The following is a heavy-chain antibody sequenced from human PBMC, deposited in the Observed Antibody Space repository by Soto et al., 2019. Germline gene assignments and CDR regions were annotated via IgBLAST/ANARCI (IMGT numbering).Heavy chain of an antibody. CDR3: ARQEPGYSNYWGAPYYYYYYGMDV. CDR1: GGSISSSSYY. J-gene: IGHJ6*02. V-gene: IGHV4-39*01. Sequence: SETLSLTCTVSGGSISSSSYYWGWIRQPPGKGLEWIGSIYYSGSTYYNPSLKSRVTISVDTSKNQFSLKLSSVTAADTAVYYCARQEPGYSNYWGAPYYYYYYGMDVWGQGTTVTVSS. CDR2: IYYSGST. D-gene: IGHD4-4*01.